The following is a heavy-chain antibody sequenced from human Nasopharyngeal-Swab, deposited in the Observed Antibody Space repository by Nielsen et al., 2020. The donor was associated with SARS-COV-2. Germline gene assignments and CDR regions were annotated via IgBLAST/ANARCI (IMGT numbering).Heavy chain of an antibody. V-gene: IGHV4-59*01. CDR1: GGSISSYY. D-gene: IGHD3-22*01. CDR2: IYYSGST. J-gene: IGHJ3*02. Sequence: SETLSLTCTVSGGSISSYYWSWIRQPPGKGLEWIGYIYYSGSTNYNPSLKSRVTISVDTSKNQFSLKLSSVTAADTAVYYCAREYQSTYYYDSSGPIYDAFDIWGQGTMDTVSS. CDR3: AREYQSTYYYDSSGPIYDAFDI.